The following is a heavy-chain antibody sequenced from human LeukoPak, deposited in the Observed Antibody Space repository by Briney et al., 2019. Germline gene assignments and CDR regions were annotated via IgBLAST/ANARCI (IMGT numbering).Heavy chain of an antibody. Sequence: ASVKVSCKASGYTFTSYYIHWVRQAPGQGLEWMGIINPSGGSTSYAQKFQGRVTMTRDTSTSTVYMELSSLRSEDTAVYYCVREGGNRDLAARRFDYWGQGTLVTVSS. J-gene: IGHJ4*02. V-gene: IGHV1-46*01. CDR2: INPSGGST. D-gene: IGHD6-6*01. CDR1: GYTFTSYY. CDR3: VREGGNRDLAARRFDY.